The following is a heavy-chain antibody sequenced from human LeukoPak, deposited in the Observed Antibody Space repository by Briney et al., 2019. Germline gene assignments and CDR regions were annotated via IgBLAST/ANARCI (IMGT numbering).Heavy chain of an antibody. D-gene: IGHD5-12*01. CDR3: ARAGEMATMDDAFDI. Sequence: SETLSLTCTVSGGSISSSSYYWGWIRQPPGKGLEWIGSIYYSGSTYYNPSLKSRVTISVDTSKIQFSLKLSSVTAADTAVYYCARAGEMATMDDAFDIWGQGTMVTVSS. CDR1: GGSISSSSYY. J-gene: IGHJ3*02. CDR2: IYYSGST. V-gene: IGHV4-39*01.